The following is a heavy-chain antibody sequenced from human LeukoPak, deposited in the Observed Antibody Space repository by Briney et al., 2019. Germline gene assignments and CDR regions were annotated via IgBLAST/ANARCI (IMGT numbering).Heavy chain of an antibody. V-gene: IGHV3-7*05. Sequence: GGSLRLSCAASGFFFTNYWMSWVRQAPGKGLEWVANIKEDESEKYYVNSVKGRFTISRDNAKNSLFLHMNSLRAEGMAVYYCARIRVSSYYGMDIWGQGTTVTVSS. CDR3: ARIRVSSYYGMDI. J-gene: IGHJ6*02. D-gene: IGHD2/OR15-2a*01. CDR1: GFFFTNYW. CDR2: IKEDESEK.